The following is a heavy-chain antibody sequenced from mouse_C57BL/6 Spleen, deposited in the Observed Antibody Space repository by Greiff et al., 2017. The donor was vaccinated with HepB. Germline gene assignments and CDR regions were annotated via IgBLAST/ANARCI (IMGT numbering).Heavy chain of an antibody. CDR1: GFTFSSYA. V-gene: IGHV5-4*01. J-gene: IGHJ4*01. D-gene: IGHD1-1*01. CDR3: ARDGYGLDY. Sequence: EVHLVESGGGLVKPGGSLKLSCAASGFTFSSYAMSWVRQTPEKRLEWVATISDGGSYTYYPDNVKGRFTISRDNAKNNLYLQMSHLKSEDTAMYYCARDGYGLDYWGQGTSVTVSS. CDR2: ISDGGSYT.